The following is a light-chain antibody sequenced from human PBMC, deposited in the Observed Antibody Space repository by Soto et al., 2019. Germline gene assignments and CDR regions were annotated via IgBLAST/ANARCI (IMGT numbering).Light chain of an antibody. J-gene: IGLJ1*01. Sequence: QSPLTQPASVSGSPGQSITFSCTGTSGDIGSYNRVSWYQQHPGKAPKLIIYEVTDRPSGVSNRFSGSKSGNTASLTISGLQAEDEADYYCSSYTSSNTFYVFGTGTKV. V-gene: IGLV2-14*01. CDR3: SSYTSSNTFYV. CDR1: SGDIGSYNR. CDR2: EVT.